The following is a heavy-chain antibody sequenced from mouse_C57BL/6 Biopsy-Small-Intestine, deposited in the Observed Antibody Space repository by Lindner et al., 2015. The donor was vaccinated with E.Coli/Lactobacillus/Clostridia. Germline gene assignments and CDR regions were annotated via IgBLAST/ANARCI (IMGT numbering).Heavy chain of an antibody. V-gene: IGHV5-6*01. CDR1: GFIFSRYG. CDR2: ISTGGTYT. Sequence: VQLQESGGDLVNPGGSLKLSCEASGFIFSRYGMSWVRQTPDKRLEWVATISTGGTYTYHSDSVKGRFIISRDNAKNTLYLQMRSLKSEDTAIYYCSRDREDYVVALDYWGQGTSVTVSS. J-gene: IGHJ4*01. CDR3: SRDREDYVVALDY. D-gene: IGHD2-4*01.